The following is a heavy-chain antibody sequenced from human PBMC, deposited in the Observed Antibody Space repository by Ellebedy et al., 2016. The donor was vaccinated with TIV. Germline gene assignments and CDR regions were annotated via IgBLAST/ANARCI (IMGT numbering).Heavy chain of an antibody. CDR2: INPSGGST. D-gene: IGHD3-22*01. V-gene: IGHV1-46*01. CDR3: ARVDYYDSTSYWYFDL. CDR1: GYTFTSYY. J-gene: IGHJ2*01. Sequence: ASVKVSCXASGYTFTSYYMHWVRQAPGQGLEWMGIINPSGGSTSYAQKFQGRVTMTRDTSTSTVYMELSSLRSEDTAVYYCARVDYYDSTSYWYFDLWGRGTLVTVSS.